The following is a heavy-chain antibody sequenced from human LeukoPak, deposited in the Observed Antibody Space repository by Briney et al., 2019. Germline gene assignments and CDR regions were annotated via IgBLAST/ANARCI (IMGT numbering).Heavy chain of an antibody. CDR3: ARTYSSGHGGFDY. CDR1: GGSISRYY. Sequence: PSETLSLTCTVSGGSISRYYWSWIRQPPGKGLEWIGYIYYSGSTNYNPSLKSRVTISVDTSKNQFSLKLSSVTAADTAVYYCARTYSSGHGGFDYWGQGTLVTVSS. D-gene: IGHD6-19*01. V-gene: IGHV4-59*01. J-gene: IGHJ4*02. CDR2: IYYSGST.